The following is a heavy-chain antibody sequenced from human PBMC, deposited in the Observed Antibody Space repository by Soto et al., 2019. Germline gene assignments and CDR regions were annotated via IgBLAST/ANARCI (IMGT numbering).Heavy chain of an antibody. CDR1: GYTFTSYD. Sequence: ASVKVSCKASGYTFTSYDINWVRQATGQGLEWMGWMNPNSGNTGYAQKFQGRVTMTRNTSISTAYMELSSLRSEDTAVYYCARARYYYYYMDVWGKGTTVTVSS. J-gene: IGHJ6*03. CDR2: MNPNSGNT. CDR3: ARARYYYYYMDV. V-gene: IGHV1-8*01.